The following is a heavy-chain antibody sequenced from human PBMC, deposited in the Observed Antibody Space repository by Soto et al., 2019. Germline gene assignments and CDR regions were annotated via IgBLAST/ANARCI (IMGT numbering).Heavy chain of an antibody. Sequence: ASVKVSCKLSGDTFTRYYIHWVRQAPGQGLGWMGRINPNSGDTKYAQSFQGRVTMTRDTSINTAYMELSRLRSDDTAVYYCARGGGSSFFDYWGQGILVTSPQ. CDR3: ARGGGSSFFDY. CDR2: INPNSGDT. V-gene: IGHV1-2*06. D-gene: IGHD2-2*01. CDR1: GDTFTRYY. J-gene: IGHJ4*02.